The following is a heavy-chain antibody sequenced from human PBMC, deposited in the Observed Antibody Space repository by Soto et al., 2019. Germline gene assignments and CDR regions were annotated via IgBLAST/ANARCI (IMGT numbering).Heavy chain of an antibody. CDR1: GYTFTSYG. D-gene: IGHD3-22*01. Sequence: ASVKVSCKASGYTFTSYGISWVRQAPGQGLEWMGWISAYNGNTNYAQKLQGRVTMTTDTSTSTAYMELRSLRSDDTAVYYCARGALYYYDCSGYSPVGSFDIRGQGTMVTVSS. J-gene: IGHJ3*02. CDR3: ARGALYYYDCSGYSPVGSFDI. CDR2: ISAYNGNT. V-gene: IGHV1-18*01.